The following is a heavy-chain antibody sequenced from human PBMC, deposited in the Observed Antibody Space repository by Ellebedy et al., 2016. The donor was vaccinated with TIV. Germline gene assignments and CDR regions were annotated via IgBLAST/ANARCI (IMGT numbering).Heavy chain of an antibody. CDR3: ARGTHYYWFDMDV. J-gene: IGHJ6*02. V-gene: IGHV3-21*01. CDR1: EFTFSTYS. Sequence: GESLKISCAASEFTFSTYSMNWVRQAPGKGLEWVSSISSTSTYTFYADSVKGRFTIYRDNAKDSLYLQMNSLTAEDTAVYYCARGTHYYWFDMDVWGQGTTVTVSS. CDR2: ISSTSTYT.